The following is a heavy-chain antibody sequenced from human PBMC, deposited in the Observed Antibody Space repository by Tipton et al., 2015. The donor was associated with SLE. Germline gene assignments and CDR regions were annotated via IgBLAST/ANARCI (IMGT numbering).Heavy chain of an antibody. CDR3: ARPSDDYVWGSYRPAGEYFQH. J-gene: IGHJ1*01. D-gene: IGHD3-16*02. CDR1: GDSVSSNSAA. CDR2: TYYRSKWYN. Sequence: GLVKPSQTLSLTCAISGDSVSSNSAAWNWIRQSPSRGLEWLGRTYYRSKWYNDYAVSVKSRITINPDTSKNQFSLQLNSVTPEDTAVYYCARPSDDYVWGSYRPAGEYFQHWGQGTLVTVSS. V-gene: IGHV6-1*01.